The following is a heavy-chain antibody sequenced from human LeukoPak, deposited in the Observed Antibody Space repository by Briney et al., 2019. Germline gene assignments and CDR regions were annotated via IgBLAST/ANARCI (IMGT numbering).Heavy chain of an antibody. J-gene: IGHJ4*02. CDR3: ANLPKMAAAAVTVYFGD. V-gene: IGHV3-23*01. Sequence: GGSLRLSCAASGFTFSNHAMSWVRQAPGKGLEWVSGISGGGGSAYHADSVKGRFTISRDNSKNTLYLQMNSLRADDTAISSCANLPKMAAAAVTVYFGDWGQGTLVTVSS. CDR2: ISGGGGSA. D-gene: IGHD6-13*01. CDR1: GFTFSNHA.